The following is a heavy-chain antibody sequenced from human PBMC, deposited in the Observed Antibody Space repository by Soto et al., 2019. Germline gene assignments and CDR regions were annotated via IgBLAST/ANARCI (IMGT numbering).Heavy chain of an antibody. J-gene: IGHJ4*02. V-gene: IGHV5-51*01. Sequence: GESLKISWKGSGYSFTSYWICWVRQMPWKGLEWMGIIYPGDSDTRYSPSFQGQVTISADKSISTAYLQWSSLKASDTAMYYCARLYCGGDCYSPYYCDYWGQGTLGTVAS. CDR3: ARLYCGGDCYSPYYCDY. D-gene: IGHD2-21*02. CDR2: IYPGDSDT. CDR1: GYSFTSYW.